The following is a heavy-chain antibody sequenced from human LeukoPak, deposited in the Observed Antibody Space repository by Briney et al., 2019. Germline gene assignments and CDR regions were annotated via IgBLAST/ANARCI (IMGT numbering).Heavy chain of an antibody. CDR1: GFTVSSNY. CDR3: ARSRPILTGYYYYYYYMDV. D-gene: IGHD3-9*01. J-gene: IGHJ6*03. V-gene: IGHV3-66*01. CDR2: IYSGGST. Sequence: GGSLRLSCAASGFTVSSNYMSWVRQAPGKGLEWVSVIYSGGSTYYADSVKGRFTISRDNSKNTLYLQMNSLRAEDTAVYYCARSRPILTGYYYYYYYMDVWGKGTTVTISS.